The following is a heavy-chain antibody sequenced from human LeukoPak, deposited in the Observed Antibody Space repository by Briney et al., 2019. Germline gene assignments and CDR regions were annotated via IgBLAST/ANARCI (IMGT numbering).Heavy chain of an antibody. V-gene: IGHV3-9*01. Sequence: GGSLRLSCAASGLTFDDYAMHWVRQAPGKGLEWVSGISWNSGSIGYADSVKGRFTISRDNAKNSLYLQMNSLRAEDTALYYCARRRHVGALAFDIWGQGTMVTVSS. CDR3: ARRRHVGALAFDI. D-gene: IGHD2-15*01. CDR2: ISWNSGSI. J-gene: IGHJ3*02. CDR1: GLTFDDYA.